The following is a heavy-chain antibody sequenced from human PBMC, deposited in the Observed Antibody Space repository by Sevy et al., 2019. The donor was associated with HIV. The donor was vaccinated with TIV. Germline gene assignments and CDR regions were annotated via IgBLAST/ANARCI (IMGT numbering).Heavy chain of an antibody. V-gene: IGHV3-7*01. CDR3: VKTSYSGSDAFDR. CDR2: IKQEGSAK. Sequence: GGSLRLSCAASGFTFTNYWMSWVRQAPGKGLEWVANIKQEGSAKYYVDSVKGRFTISRDNAKNSLYLQMNSLRAEDTAVYYCVKTSYSGSDAFDRWGQGTLVTVSS. CDR1: GFTFTNYW. D-gene: IGHD1-26*01. J-gene: IGHJ3*01.